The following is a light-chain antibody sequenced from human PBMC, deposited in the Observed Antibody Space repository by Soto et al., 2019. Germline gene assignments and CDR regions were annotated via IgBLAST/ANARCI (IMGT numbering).Light chain of an antibody. J-gene: IGKJ1*01. V-gene: IGKV3-15*01. CDR3: QQYNNWPPQRT. CDR1: QSVGSN. CDR2: GAS. Sequence: EIVMTQSPATLSVSPGERATLSCRASQSVGSNLAWYQQKPGQAPRLLIYGASTRATGIPARFSGSGSGTEITLTITSLQPEDFAIYFCQQYNNWPPQRTFGQGTKVEIK.